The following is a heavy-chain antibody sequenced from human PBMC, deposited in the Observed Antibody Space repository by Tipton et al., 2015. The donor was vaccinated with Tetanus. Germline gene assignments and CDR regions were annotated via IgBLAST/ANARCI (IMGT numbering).Heavy chain of an antibody. D-gene: IGHD3-3*01. CDR1: GGSMNSYY. CDR3: ARANYGFPKKGPFDS. Sequence: GLVKPSETLSLICTVSGGSMNSYYWSWIRQPPGKGLEWIGYIYYTGSTNYNPSLKSGVTISLDTSKNQFSLKLTSVSAADTAVYYCARANYGFPKKGPFDSWGQGTLVIVSS. V-gene: IGHV4-59*01. CDR2: IYYTGST. J-gene: IGHJ4*02.